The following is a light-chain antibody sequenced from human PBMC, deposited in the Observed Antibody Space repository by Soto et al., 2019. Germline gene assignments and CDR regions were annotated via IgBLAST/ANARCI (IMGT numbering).Light chain of an antibody. V-gene: IGKV3-20*01. CDR3: QQYGGSPIT. CDR1: HSVSSY. Sequence: EIVMTQSPATLSVSSGERATLSCRASHSVSSYLAWYQHKPGQAPRLLMSGASSRASGVPVRFSGSGSGTDFTLTISRLEPEDFALYYCQQYGGSPITFGLGTRLEIK. CDR2: GAS. J-gene: IGKJ5*01.